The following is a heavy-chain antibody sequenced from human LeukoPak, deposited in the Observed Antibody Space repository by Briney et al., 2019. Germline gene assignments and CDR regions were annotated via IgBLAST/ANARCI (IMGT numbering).Heavy chain of an antibody. V-gene: IGHV1-2*02. D-gene: IGHD4-17*01. CDR1: GYTFIGYY. CDR3: ARETHEYADYVGPIDY. J-gene: IGHJ4*02. Sequence: ASVKVSCKASGYTFIGYYLHWVRQAPGQGLEWMGVINPNGGGTNYAQKFQGRITMTRDTSISIDYMELSRLRSDDTAVYYCARETHEYADYVGPIDYWGQGTLVTVSS. CDR2: INPNGGGT.